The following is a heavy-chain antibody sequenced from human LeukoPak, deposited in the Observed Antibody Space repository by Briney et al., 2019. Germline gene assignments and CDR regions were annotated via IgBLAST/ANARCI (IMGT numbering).Heavy chain of an antibody. D-gene: IGHD6-13*01. CDR1: GGSISNYY. Sequence: SETLSLTCTVSGGSISNYYWSGIRQPPGKGLESIGYVHYSGSTNYNPSLKSQATISVDTSKSQFPLQLSSVTAADTAIYYCARGYSSSWYYFDYWGQGTLVTVSS. V-gene: IGHV4-59*08. CDR2: VHYSGST. CDR3: ARGYSSSWYYFDY. J-gene: IGHJ4*02.